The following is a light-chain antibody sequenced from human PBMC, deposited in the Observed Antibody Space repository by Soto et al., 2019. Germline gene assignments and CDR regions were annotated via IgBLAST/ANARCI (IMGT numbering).Light chain of an antibody. CDR2: EVT. J-gene: IGLJ2*01. CDR1: SSDIGVYNY. CDR3: SSYTSSSTLV. V-gene: IGLV2-14*01. Sequence: QSALTQPASVSGSLGQSITISCTGSSSDIGVYNYVSWYQQHPGKAPKLMIYEVTNRPSGVSNRFSGSKTGNTASLTISGLQAEDEAEYHRSSYTSSSTLVFGGGTKVTVL.